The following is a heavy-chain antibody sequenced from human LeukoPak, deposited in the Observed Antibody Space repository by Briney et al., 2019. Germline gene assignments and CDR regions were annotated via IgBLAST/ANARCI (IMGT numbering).Heavy chain of an antibody. CDR3: AKDIEISY. CDR1: GFAFKDSA. Sequence: QAGGSLRLSCAASGFAFKDSAMTWVRQAPGKGLEWVSLISASGANTYSTDSVKGRFTLSRDNSENTLYLQMNSLRAGDTAVYYCAKDIEISYWGQGTLVTVSS. V-gene: IGHV3-23*01. D-gene: IGHD2-15*01. CDR2: ISASGANT. J-gene: IGHJ4*02.